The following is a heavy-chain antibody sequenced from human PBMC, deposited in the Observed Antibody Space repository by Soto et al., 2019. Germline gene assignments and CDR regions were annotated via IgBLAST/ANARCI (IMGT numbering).Heavy chain of an antibody. V-gene: IGHV1-18*01. J-gene: IGHJ6*02. Sequence: QVQLVQSEAEVKKPGASLKVSCRASGYNFANYGISWVRQAPGQGLEWMGWISAHTGDTKYAQKVQGRVTMTADTSTSTAYMEMWSLRSDRTAVYYCARDAAYNDFWGGVMELYSYNMDVWGQGTTVTV. CDR3: ARDAAYNDFWGGVMELYSYNMDV. CDR1: GYNFANYG. CDR2: ISAHTGDT. D-gene: IGHD3-3*01.